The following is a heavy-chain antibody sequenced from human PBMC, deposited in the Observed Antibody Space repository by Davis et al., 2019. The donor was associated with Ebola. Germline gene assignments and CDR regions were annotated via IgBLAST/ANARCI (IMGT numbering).Heavy chain of an antibody. V-gene: IGHV1-69*04. Sequence: SVKVSCKASGGTFSSYAISWVRQAPGQGLEWMGRIIPILGIANYAQKFQGRVTITADKSTSTAYMELSSLRSEDTAVYYCARDQGTYDFWSGYYTGMWDLGYWGQGTLVTVSS. J-gene: IGHJ4*02. CDR2: IIPILGIA. D-gene: IGHD3-3*01. CDR1: GGTFSSYA. CDR3: ARDQGTYDFWSGYYTGMWDLGY.